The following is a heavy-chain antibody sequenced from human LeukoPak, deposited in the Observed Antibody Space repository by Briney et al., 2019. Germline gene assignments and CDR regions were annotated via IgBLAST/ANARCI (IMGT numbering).Heavy chain of an antibody. CDR2: INHSGST. D-gene: IGHD3-16*01. J-gene: IGHJ6*03. V-gene: IGHV4-34*01. CDR1: GGSFSRYY. CDR3: ARETSQKGAHYMDV. Sequence: SDTLSLTCAVNGGSFSRYYWSWIRQPPGKGLEWIGEINHSGSTNYNPSLKSRVTISVDTSKNQFSLKLSSVTAADTAVYYCARETSQKGAHYMDVWGKGTTITISS.